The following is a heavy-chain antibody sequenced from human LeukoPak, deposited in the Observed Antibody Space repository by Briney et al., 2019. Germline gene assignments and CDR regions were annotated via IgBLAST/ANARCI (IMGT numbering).Heavy chain of an antibody. CDR1: GFTFSSYG. J-gene: IGHJ4*02. D-gene: IGHD6-19*01. V-gene: IGHV3-23*01. CDR3: AKEFGSGLFDY. Sequence: GGSLRLSCAASGFTFSSYGMSWVRQAPGKGLEWVSGISGSGGSTHYGDSVKGRFTISRDNSKNTLYLQMNSLRGEDTAIYYCAKEFGSGLFDYWGQGTLVTVSS. CDR2: ISGSGGST.